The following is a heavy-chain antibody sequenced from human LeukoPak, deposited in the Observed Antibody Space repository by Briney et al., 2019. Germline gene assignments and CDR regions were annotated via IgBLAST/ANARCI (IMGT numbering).Heavy chain of an antibody. J-gene: IGHJ4*03. CDR3: ARGRPHAD. V-gene: IGHV1-8*01. Sequence: ASVKISCKASGYTLSNYDINWIRHATGQGLDWMGRVSPKTGDTRYTQKFRGRVTMTSNTSINTAYMELTGLRSDATAVYYCARGRPHADWGQGTPVTVSS. D-gene: IGHD2-2*01. CDR2: VSPKTGDT. CDR1: GYTLSNYD.